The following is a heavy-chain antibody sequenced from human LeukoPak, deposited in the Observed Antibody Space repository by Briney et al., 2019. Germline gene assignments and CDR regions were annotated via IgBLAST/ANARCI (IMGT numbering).Heavy chain of an antibody. CDR2: IYSGGST. Sequence: PGGSLRLSRAASGFTVSSNYMSWVRQAPGKGLEWVSVIYSGGSTYYADSVKGRFTISRDNSKNTLYLQMNSLRAEDTAVYYCARGALSTLDYWGQGTLVTVSS. J-gene: IGHJ4*02. D-gene: IGHD4/OR15-4a*01. CDR1: GFTVSSNY. V-gene: IGHV3-66*02. CDR3: ARGALSTLDY.